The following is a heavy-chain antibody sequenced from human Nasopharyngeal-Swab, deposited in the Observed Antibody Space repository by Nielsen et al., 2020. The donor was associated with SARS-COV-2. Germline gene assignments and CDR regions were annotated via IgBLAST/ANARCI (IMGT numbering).Heavy chain of an antibody. Sequence: SETLSLTCTVSGGSISSSSYYWGWIRQPPGKGLEWIGSIYYSGSTYYNPSLKSRVTISVDTSKNQFSLKLSSVTAADTAVYYCARGELHSWLWELLYHPLDVLDFWGQGTLVIVSS. CDR3: ARGELHSWLWELLYHPLDVLDF. J-gene: IGHJ3*01. CDR1: GGSISSSSYY. V-gene: IGHV4-39*01. CDR2: IYYSGST. D-gene: IGHD3-10*01.